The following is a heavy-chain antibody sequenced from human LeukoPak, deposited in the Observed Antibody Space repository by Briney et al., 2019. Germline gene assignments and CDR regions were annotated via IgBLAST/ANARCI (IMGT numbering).Heavy chain of an antibody. CDR1: GYTFTGYY. D-gene: IGHD2-2*01. J-gene: IGHJ4*02. Sequence: ASVKVSCKASGYTFTGYYMHWVRQAPGQGLEWMGWINPNSGGTNYAQKFQGRATMTRDTSISTAYMELSRLRSDDTAVYYCAVYCSSTSCHFDYWGQGTLVTVSS. V-gene: IGHV1-2*02. CDR3: AVYCSSTSCHFDY. CDR2: INPNSGGT.